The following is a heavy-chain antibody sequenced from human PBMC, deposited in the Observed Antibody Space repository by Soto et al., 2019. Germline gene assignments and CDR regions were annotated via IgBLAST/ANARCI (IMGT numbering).Heavy chain of an antibody. V-gene: IGHV1-8*01. CDR1: GYTFTSYD. CDR3: ARGLKGVVIDNWLDP. Sequence: ASVKVSCKASGYTFTSYDINWVRQATGQGLEWMGWMNPNSGNTGYAQKFQGRVTMTRNTSISTAYMELSSLRSEDTAVYYCARGLKGVVIDNWLDPSGQGTLVPVYS. J-gene: IGHJ5*02. D-gene: IGHD3-3*01. CDR2: MNPNSGNT.